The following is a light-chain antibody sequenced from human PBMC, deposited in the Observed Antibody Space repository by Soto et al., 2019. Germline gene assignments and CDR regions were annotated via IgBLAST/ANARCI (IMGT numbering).Light chain of an antibody. CDR1: QTVSSN. J-gene: IGKJ1*01. Sequence: EIVLTQSPATLSLSPGERVTLSCRASQTVSSNLAWYQQKPGQAPRLLIYDASTRAPGIPTRFSGSGSGTEFTLTITSLQSEDFAVYYCQRYNDWPPWTFGQGTKVDIK. CDR2: DAS. CDR3: QRYNDWPPWT. V-gene: IGKV3-15*01.